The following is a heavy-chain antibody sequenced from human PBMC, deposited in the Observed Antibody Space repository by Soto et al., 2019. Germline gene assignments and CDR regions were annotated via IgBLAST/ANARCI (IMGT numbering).Heavy chain of an antibody. CDR3: ATDVGGSSSFDY. Sequence: GGSLRLSCAASGFTVSSNYMSWVRQAPGKGLEWVSVIYSGGSTYYADSVKGRFTISRDNSKNTLYLQMNSLRAEDTAVYYCATDVGGSSSFDYWGQGTLVTVSS. J-gene: IGHJ4*02. D-gene: IGHD1-26*01. CDR1: GFTVSSNY. CDR2: IYSGGST. V-gene: IGHV3-53*01.